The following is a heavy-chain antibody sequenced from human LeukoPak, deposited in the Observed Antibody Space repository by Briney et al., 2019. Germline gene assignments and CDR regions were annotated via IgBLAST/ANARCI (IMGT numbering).Heavy chain of an antibody. CDR1: GGSISSYY. Sequence: SETLSLTCSVSGGSISSYYWNWIRQPPGKGLEWIGYIYYSGSTNSNPSLKSRVTISVDTSKNQFSLKLSPVTAADTAVYYCARDSAPSSSWYNIAYWGQGTLVTTSS. CDR3: ARDSAPSSSWYNIAY. J-gene: IGHJ4*02. V-gene: IGHV4-59*01. D-gene: IGHD6-13*01. CDR2: IYYSGST.